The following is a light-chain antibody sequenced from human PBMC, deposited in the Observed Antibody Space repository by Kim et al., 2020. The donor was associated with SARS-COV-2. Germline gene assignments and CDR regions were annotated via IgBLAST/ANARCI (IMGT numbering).Light chain of an antibody. J-gene: IGLJ1*01. Sequence: GQGVTISCSGSGSNIGSNTVNWYQQRPGTAPKLLIYSNNQRPSGVPDRFSGSKSGTSASLAISGLQSEDEADYYCAAWDDSLNGYVFGTGTKVTVL. CDR2: SNN. CDR3: AAWDDSLNGYV. CDR1: GSNIGSNT. V-gene: IGLV1-44*01.